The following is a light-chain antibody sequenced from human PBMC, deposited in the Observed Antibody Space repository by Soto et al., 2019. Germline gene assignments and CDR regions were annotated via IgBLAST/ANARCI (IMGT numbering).Light chain of an antibody. CDR1: QSVSIW. CDR3: QQYKNYLT. CDR2: GAS. Sequence: IQMTQSPSTLSASVGDRVTFTCRASQSVSIWLAWYQQKPGKAPKLLISGASTLESGVPSRFSGSGSGTEFTLTISSLQPDDFATYYCQQYKNYLTFGQGTKVDIK. J-gene: IGKJ1*01. V-gene: IGKV1-5*01.